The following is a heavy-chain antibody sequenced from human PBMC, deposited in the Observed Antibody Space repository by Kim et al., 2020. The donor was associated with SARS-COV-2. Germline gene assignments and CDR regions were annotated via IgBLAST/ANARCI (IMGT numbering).Heavy chain of an antibody. D-gene: IGHD3-22*01. CDR3: ARDGYYDSSGYFIVY. J-gene: IGHJ4*02. Sequence: QKFQGRVTITRDTSTSTVYMELSSLRSEDTAVYYCARDGYYDSSGYFIVYWGQGTLVTVSS. V-gene: IGHV1-46*01.